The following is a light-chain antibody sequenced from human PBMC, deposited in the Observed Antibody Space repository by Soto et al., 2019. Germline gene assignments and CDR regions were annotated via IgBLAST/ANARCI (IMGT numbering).Light chain of an antibody. J-gene: IGKJ1*01. Sequence: DIQMTQSPYSLSASVGDRVTITCRASQSISSYLNWYQQKPGKARKLLIYAASSLQSGVPSRFSGSGSGTDFTLTISSLQPEDFATYYCQQSYSTPWTFGQGTKVEIK. CDR2: AAS. V-gene: IGKV1-39*01. CDR1: QSISSY. CDR3: QQSYSTPWT.